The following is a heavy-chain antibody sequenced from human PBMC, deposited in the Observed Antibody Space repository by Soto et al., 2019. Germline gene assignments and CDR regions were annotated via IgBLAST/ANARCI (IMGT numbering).Heavy chain of an antibody. V-gene: IGHV1-69*01. Sequence: QVQLVQSGAEVKKPGSSVKVSCKASGGTFSSYAISWVRQAPGQGLEWMGGFIPISGTANYAQKFQGRVTITADESTNTAYMELSSLRSEHTAVYYCARSQGSSTSLEIYYYYYYGMDVWGQGTTVTVSS. CDR3: ARSQGSSTSLEIYYYYYYGMDV. J-gene: IGHJ6*02. D-gene: IGHD2-2*01. CDR1: GGTFSSYA. CDR2: FIPISGTA.